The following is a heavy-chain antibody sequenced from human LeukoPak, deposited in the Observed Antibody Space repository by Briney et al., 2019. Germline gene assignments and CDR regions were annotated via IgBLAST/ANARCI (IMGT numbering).Heavy chain of an antibody. J-gene: IGHJ6*03. D-gene: IGHD2-2*01. CDR1: GYSISSGYY. V-gene: IGHV4-38-2*01. CDR3: ASRPLGYCSSTSCPGDYYMGV. Sequence: SETLSLTCAVSGYSISSGYYWGWIRQPPGKGLEWIGSIYHSGSTYYNPSLKSRVTISVDTSKNQFSLKLSSVTAADTAVYYCASRPLGYCSSTSCPGDYYMGVWGKGTTVTVSS. CDR2: IYHSGST.